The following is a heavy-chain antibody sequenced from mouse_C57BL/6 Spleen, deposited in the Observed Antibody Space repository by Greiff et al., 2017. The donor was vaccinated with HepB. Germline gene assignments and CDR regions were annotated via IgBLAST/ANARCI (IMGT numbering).Heavy chain of an antibody. CDR3: AREGAMDY. CDR1: GYTFTSYW. V-gene: IGHV1-50*01. Sequence: QVQLQQSGAELVKPGASVKLSCKASGYTFTSYWMQWVKQRPGQGLEWIGEIDPSDSSTNYNQKFKGKATLTVDTSSSTAYMQLSSLTSEDSAVYYCAREGAMDYWGQGTSVTVSS. J-gene: IGHJ4*01. CDR2: IDPSDSST.